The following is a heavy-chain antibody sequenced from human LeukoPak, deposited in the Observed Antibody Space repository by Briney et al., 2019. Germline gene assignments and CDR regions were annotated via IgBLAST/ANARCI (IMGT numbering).Heavy chain of an antibody. J-gene: IGHJ5*02. CDR3: AKVEGIAA. Sequence: GGSLRLSCAASGFTFDDYAMHWVRQAPGKGLEWVSGISWNSGSIGNADSVKGRFTISRDNAKNSLYLQMNSLRAEDMALYYCAKVEGIAAWGQGTLVTVSS. D-gene: IGHD6-13*01. CDR2: ISWNSGSI. CDR1: GFTFDDYA. V-gene: IGHV3-9*03.